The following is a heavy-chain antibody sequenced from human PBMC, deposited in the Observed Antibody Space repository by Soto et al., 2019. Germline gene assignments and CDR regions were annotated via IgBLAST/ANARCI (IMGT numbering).Heavy chain of an antibody. J-gene: IGHJ3*02. V-gene: IGHV2-5*02. D-gene: IGHD3-22*01. Sequence: QITLKESGPTLMKPTQPLTLTCTVSGFSLSTSGVGVGWTRQPPGKALEWLAFIYWDNDIRYRPSLKSRLTITKDTSKNQVVLRMTNVDPVDTASYYCAHLSTMIYAFDIWGQGTMVTVSS. CDR2: IYWDNDI. CDR3: AHLSTMIYAFDI. CDR1: GFSLSTSGVG.